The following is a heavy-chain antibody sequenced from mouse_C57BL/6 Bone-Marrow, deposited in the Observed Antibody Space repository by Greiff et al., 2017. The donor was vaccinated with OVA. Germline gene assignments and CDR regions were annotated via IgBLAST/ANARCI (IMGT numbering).Heavy chain of an antibody. D-gene: IGHD2-4*01. J-gene: IGHJ4*01. CDR3: TYDYDYYAMDY. Sequence: EVKLMESGGGLVQPGGSMKLSCVASGFTFSNYWMNWVRQSPEKGLEWVAQIRLKSDNYATHYAESVKGRFTISRDDSKSSVYLQMNNLRAEDTGIYYCTYDYDYYAMDYWGQGTSVTVSS. CDR2: IRLKSDNYAT. V-gene: IGHV6-3*01. CDR1: GFTFSNYW.